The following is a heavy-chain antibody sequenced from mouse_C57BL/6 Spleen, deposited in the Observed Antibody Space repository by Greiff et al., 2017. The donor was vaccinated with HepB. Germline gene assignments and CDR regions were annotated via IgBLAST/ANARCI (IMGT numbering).Heavy chain of an antibody. J-gene: IGHJ4*01. CDR2: IYPGSGST. Sequence: QVQLQQPGAELVKPGASVKMSCKASGYTFTSYWITWVKQRPGQGLEWIGYIYPGSGSTNYNEKFKSQATLTVDTSSSTAYMQLSSLTSEDSAVYYCDRYPEHYAMDYWGQGTSVTVSS. V-gene: IGHV1-55*01. CDR3: DRYPEHYAMDY. CDR1: GYTFTSYW.